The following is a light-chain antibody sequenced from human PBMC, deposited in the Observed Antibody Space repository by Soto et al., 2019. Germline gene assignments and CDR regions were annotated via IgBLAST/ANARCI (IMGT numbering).Light chain of an antibody. V-gene: IGKV1-5*03. Sequence: DIQMTQSPSTLSASVGDRVTITCRASQTISSWLAWYQQKPGKAPKLLIYKASTLKSGVPSRFSGSGSGTDFTLTISSLQPEDVATYYCQQSSTTPITFGGGTKVDIK. CDR2: KAS. J-gene: IGKJ4*01. CDR3: QQSSTTPIT. CDR1: QTISSW.